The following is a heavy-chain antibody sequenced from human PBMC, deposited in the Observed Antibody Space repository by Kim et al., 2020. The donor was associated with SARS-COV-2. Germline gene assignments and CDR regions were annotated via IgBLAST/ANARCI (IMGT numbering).Heavy chain of an antibody. CDR1: GFTFSSYA. D-gene: IGHD1-26*01. Sequence: GGSLRLSCAASGFTFSSYAMNWVRQAPGKGLEWVSLINGGGDYTYYADSVKGRFTISRDNSKNTLFLQMNSLRVEDTAIYYCARRGLPATFWYFDLWGRGTLVTVSS. J-gene: IGHJ2*01. CDR3: ARRGLPATFWYFDL. V-gene: IGHV3-23*01. CDR2: INGGGDYT.